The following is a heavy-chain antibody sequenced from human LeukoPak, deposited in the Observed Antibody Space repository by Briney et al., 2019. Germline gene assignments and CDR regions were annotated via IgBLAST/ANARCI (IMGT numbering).Heavy chain of an antibody. D-gene: IGHD1-26*01. CDR2: IYPGDSDT. V-gene: IGHV5-51*01. CDR3: ARPISGSYYWGAFDI. J-gene: IGHJ3*02. Sequence: GESLKISCQGSGYSFTNYWIGWVRQMPGKGLEWMGIIYPGDSDTRYSPSFQSQVTISADKSISTAYLQWSSLKASDTAMYYCARPISGSYYWGAFDIWGQGTMVTVSS. CDR1: GYSFTNYW.